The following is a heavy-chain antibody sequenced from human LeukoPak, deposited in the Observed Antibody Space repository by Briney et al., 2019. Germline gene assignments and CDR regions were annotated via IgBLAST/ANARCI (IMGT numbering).Heavy chain of an antibody. J-gene: IGHJ6*02. CDR1: GGSISSGGYY. CDR3: ARDLRQIHSSGWLMAYYGMDV. Sequence: SETLSLTCTVSGGSISSGGYYWSWIRQHPGKGLEWIGYIYYSGSTYYNPSLKSRVTISVDTSKNQFSLKLSSVTAADTAVYYCARDLRQIHSSGWLMAYYGMDVWGQGTTVTVSS. CDR2: IYYSGST. D-gene: IGHD6-19*01. V-gene: IGHV4-31*03.